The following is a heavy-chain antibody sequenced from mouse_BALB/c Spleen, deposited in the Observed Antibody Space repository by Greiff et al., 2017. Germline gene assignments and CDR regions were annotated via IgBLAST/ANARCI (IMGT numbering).Heavy chain of an antibody. J-gene: IGHJ1*01. D-gene: IGHD1-1*01. CDR2: ISSGGSYT. CDR1: GFTFSSYA. V-gene: IGHV5-9-3*01. Sequence: EVQRVESGGGLVKPGGSLKLSCAASGFTFSSYAMSWVRQTPEKRLEWVATISSGGSYTYYPDSVKGRFTISRDNAKNTLYLQMSSLRSEDTAMYYCARHGYYGSTDWYFDVWGAGTTVTVSS. CDR3: ARHGYYGSTDWYFDV.